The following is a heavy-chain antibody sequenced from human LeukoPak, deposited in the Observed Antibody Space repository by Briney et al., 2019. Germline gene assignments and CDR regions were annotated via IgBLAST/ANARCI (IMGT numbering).Heavy chain of an antibody. J-gene: IGHJ4*02. CDR3: ARDSYDTTYYFDY. V-gene: IGHV4-39*07. Sequence: SETLSLTCNVSGGFFRSRSYYWGWVRQPPGKGLEWIGEIYHSGSTNYNPSLKSRVTISVDKSKNQFSLKLSSVTAADTAVYYCARDSYDTTYYFDYWGQRTLVTVSS. CDR1: GGFFRSRSYY. CDR2: IYHSGST. D-gene: IGHD3-9*01.